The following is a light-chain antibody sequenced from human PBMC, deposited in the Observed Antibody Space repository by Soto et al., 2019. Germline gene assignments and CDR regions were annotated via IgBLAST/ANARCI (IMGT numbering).Light chain of an antibody. J-gene: IGKJ4*01. CDR1: QSVSSN. V-gene: IGKV3-15*01. CDR2: GTS. Sequence: EIVMTQSPATLSESPGERATLSCRASQSVSSNLAWYQQKRGQAPRLLIYGTSTRATGIPARFSGSGSGTEFTLTISSLQSEDFAVYYCQQYNKWPLPFGGGPKVE. CDR3: QQYNKWPLP.